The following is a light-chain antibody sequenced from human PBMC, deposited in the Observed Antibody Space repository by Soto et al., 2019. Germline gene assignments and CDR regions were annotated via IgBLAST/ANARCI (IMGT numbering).Light chain of an antibody. V-gene: IGKV1-39*01. J-gene: IGKJ4*01. Sequence: DIQMTQSPSSLSASVGDRVTITCRANQSITTYLNWYRQKPGKAPKLLIYAASSLQSGVPSRFSGSGSETEFTLSISSLQPEDFAPYFCQQIYSAPLTFGGGTKVEIK. CDR1: QSITTY. CDR3: QQIYSAPLT. CDR2: AAS.